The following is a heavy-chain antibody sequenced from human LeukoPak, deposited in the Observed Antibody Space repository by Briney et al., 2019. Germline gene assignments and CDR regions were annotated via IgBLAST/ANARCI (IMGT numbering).Heavy chain of an antibody. D-gene: IGHD4-17*01. CDR3: ARESLYGSFDY. J-gene: IGHJ4*02. CDR2: IKPDGSGE. Sequence: GGSLRLSCAASGFIFSDYWMTWVRQAPGKALEWVANIKPDGSGEYYVDSLKGRFTISRDNAKNSLYLQMNSLRAEDTAVYYCARESLYGSFDYWGQGTLVTVSS. V-gene: IGHV3-7*01. CDR1: GFIFSDYW.